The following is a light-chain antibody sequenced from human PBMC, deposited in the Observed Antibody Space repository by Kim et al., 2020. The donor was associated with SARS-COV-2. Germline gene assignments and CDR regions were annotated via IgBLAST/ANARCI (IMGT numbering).Light chain of an antibody. CDR3: AAWDDSLSGWV. Sequence: ELTQPPSASGTPGQRVTISCSGSSSNIGSNYVYWYQQLPGTAPKHLIYSNNQRPSGVPDRFSGSKSGTSASLAISGLRSEDEADYYCAAWDDSLSGWVFGGGTQLTVL. CDR1: SSNIGSNY. J-gene: IGLJ3*02. CDR2: SNN. V-gene: IGLV1-47*02.